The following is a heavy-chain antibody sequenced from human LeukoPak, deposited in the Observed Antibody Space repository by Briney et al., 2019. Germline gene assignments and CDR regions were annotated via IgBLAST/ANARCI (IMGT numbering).Heavy chain of an antibody. D-gene: IGHD1-26*01. CDR3: ARDFVGDAFDI. V-gene: IGHV3-7*03. CDR2: IKQDGSGK. J-gene: IGHJ3*02. Sequence: GGSLRLSCAASEFTFPMYWMSWVRQAPGKGLEWVADIKQDGSGKYYVDSVKGRFTISRQNAKNSLFLQMNSLRAEDTALYYCARDFVGDAFDIWGQGTMVTVSS. CDR1: EFTFPMYW.